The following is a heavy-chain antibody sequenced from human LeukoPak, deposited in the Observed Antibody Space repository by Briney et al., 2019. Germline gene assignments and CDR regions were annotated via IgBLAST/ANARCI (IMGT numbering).Heavy chain of an antibody. Sequence: GGSLRLSCAASGFTFSRYEMKWVREAPGKGVEWGSYISSSGSTMYYADSVKGRFTMSRDNAKNSLYLQMNSLRAEGTAVYYCARDLGDYLWGSYRYTFGYWGQGTLVTVSS. CDR1: GFTFSRYE. V-gene: IGHV3-48*03. J-gene: IGHJ4*02. CDR3: ARDLGDYLWGSYRYTFGY. D-gene: IGHD3-16*02. CDR2: ISSSGSTM.